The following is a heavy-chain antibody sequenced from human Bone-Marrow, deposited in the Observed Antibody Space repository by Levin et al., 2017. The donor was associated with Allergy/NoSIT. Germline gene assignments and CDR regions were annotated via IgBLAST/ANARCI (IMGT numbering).Heavy chain of an antibody. CDR1: GFTFSNAW. J-gene: IGHJ5*02. Sequence: GGSLRLSCAASGFTFSNAWMSWVRQAPGKGLEWVGRIKSKADGGTTDYAAPVKGRFTLSRDDSKNILYLQMNSLKTEDTAMYYCTRDEACSGGSCYSYNWFDPWGQGTLVIVSS. CDR3: TRDEACSGGSCYSYNWFDP. V-gene: IGHV3-15*01. CDR2: IKSKADGGTT. D-gene: IGHD2-15*01.